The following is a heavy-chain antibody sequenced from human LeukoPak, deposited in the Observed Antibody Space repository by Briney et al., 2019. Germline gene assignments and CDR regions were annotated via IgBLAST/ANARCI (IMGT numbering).Heavy chain of an antibody. CDR1: GYTFTTYY. J-gene: IGHJ4*02. V-gene: IGHV1-46*01. Sequence: ASVKVSCKASGYTFTTYYIHWVRQAPGQGLEWVGVISPSGGSTDYAPKFQGRVTLTRDTSTSTAYMELSSLTSGNTALYYCARGGSEQLAPPFDSWGQGTLVTVSS. CDR3: ARGGSEQLAPPFDS. CDR2: ISPSGGST. D-gene: IGHD6-13*01.